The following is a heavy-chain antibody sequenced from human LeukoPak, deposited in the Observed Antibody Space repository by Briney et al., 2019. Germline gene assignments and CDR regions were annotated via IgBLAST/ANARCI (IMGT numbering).Heavy chain of an antibody. J-gene: IGHJ6*03. CDR1: GFTFSSYW. V-gene: IGHV3-23*01. CDR2: ISGSGGST. D-gene: IGHD1-26*01. CDR3: AKEWVVGATMDYYYYMDV. Sequence: PGGSLRLSCAASGFTFSSYWMSWVRQAPGKGLEWVSAISGSGGSTYYADSVKGRFTISRDNSKNTLYLQMNSLRAEDTAVYYCAKEWVVGATMDYYYYMDVWGKGTTVTVSS.